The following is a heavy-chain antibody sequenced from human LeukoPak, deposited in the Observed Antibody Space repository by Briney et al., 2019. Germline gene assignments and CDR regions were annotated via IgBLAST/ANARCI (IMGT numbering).Heavy chain of an antibody. D-gene: IGHD5-24*01. CDR1: GYTFTSYG. CDR3: ARGALSRDGYNWNAFDI. V-gene: IGHV1-18*01. J-gene: IGHJ3*02. CDR2: ISAYNGNR. Sequence: GASVKVSCKASGYTFTSYGISWVRQAPGQGLEWMGWISAYNGNRNYAQKLQGRVTITADESTSTAYMELSSLRSEDTAVYYCARGALSRDGYNWNAFDIWGQGTMVTVSS.